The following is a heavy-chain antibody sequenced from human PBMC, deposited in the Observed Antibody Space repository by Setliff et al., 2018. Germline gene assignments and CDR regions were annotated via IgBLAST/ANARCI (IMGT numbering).Heavy chain of an antibody. D-gene: IGHD5-12*01. CDR3: ARNPDFLQYSFDL. CDR2: INHSGST. Sequence: SETLSLTCAVYGGSFSGYYWSWIRQPPGKGLEWIGEINHSGSTNYNPSLKSRVTISVDTSKNQFSLKLSSVTAADTAVYYCARNPDFLQYSFDLWGRGTLVT. J-gene: IGHJ2*01. V-gene: IGHV4-34*01. CDR1: GGSFSGYY.